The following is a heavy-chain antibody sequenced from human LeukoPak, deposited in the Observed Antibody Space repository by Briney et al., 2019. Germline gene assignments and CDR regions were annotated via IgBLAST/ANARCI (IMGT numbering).Heavy chain of an antibody. D-gene: IGHD6-13*01. J-gene: IGHJ4*02. CDR2: IYHSGST. Sequence: SETLSLTCTVSGGSISSGGYSWSWIRQPPGKGLEWIGYIYHSGSTYYNPSLKSRVTISVDRSKNQFSLKLSSVTAADTAVYYCARESSSWYFDYWGQGTLVTVSS. CDR3: ARESSSWYFDY. V-gene: IGHV4-30-2*01. CDR1: GGSISSGGYS.